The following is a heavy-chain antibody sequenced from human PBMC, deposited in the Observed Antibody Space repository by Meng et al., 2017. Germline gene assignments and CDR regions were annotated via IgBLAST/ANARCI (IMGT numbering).Heavy chain of an antibody. Sequence: GESLKISCAASGFTFSSYDMHWVRQATGKGLEWVSAIGTAGDTYYPGSVKGRFTISRENAKNSLYLQMNSLRAEDTAVYYCARPCHYYDSSGYYYGYWGQGTLVTVSS. J-gene: IGHJ4*02. CDR1: GFTFSSYD. CDR2: IGTAGDT. V-gene: IGHV3-13*01. CDR3: ARPCHYYDSSGYYYGY. D-gene: IGHD3-22*01.